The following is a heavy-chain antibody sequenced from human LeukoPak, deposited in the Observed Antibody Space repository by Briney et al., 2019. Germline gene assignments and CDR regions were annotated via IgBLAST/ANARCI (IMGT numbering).Heavy chain of an antibody. Sequence: GGSLRLSCAASEFPVGSNYMTWVRQAPGKGLEWVSLIYSGGSTYYADSVKGRFTISRDNSKNTLYLQMNSLKTEDTAVYYCTGQGIVGTTQIFDCWGQGTLVTVSS. CDR2: IYSGGST. CDR1: EFPVGSNY. V-gene: IGHV3-66*01. CDR3: TGQGIVGTTQIFDC. D-gene: IGHD1-26*01. J-gene: IGHJ4*02.